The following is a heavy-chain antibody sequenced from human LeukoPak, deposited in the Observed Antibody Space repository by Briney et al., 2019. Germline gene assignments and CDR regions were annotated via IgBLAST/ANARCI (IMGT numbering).Heavy chain of an antibody. J-gene: IGHJ5*02. CDR2: INSDGSST. Sequence: PGGSLRLSCAASGFTFSSYRMHWVRQAPGKGLVWVSRINSDGSSTSYADSVKGRFTISRDNAKNTLYLQMNSLRAEDTAVYYCAGWGLVAATNWFDPWGQGTLVTVSS. D-gene: IGHD2-15*01. CDR1: GFTFSSYR. CDR3: AGWGLVAATNWFDP. V-gene: IGHV3-74*01.